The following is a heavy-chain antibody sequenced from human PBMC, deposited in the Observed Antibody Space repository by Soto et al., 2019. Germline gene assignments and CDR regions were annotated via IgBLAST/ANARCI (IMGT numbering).Heavy chain of an antibody. CDR1: GGSISSGGYS. Sequence: PSETLSLTCAVSGGSISSGGYSWSWIRQPPGKGLEWIGYIYYSGSTYYNPSLKSRVAISVDTSKNQFSLKLSSVTAADTAVYYCARSTDSSGWRFDYWGQGTQVTVSS. D-gene: IGHD6-19*01. V-gene: IGHV4-30-2*02. CDR2: IYYSGST. CDR3: ARSTDSSGWRFDY. J-gene: IGHJ4*02.